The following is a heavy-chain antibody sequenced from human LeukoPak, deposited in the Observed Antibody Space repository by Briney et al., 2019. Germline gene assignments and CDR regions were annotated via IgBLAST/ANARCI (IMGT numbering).Heavy chain of an antibody. CDR2: IYHSGST. V-gene: IGHV4-38-2*02. J-gene: IGHJ4*02. D-gene: IGHD2-15*01. CDR3: ARVGCSGGSCYSGRYFDY. Sequence: SETLSLTCTVSGYSISSGYYWGWIRQPPGKGLEWIGIIYHSGSTYYNPSLKSRVTISVDTSKNQFSLKLSSVTAADTAVYYCARVGCSGGSCYSGRYFDYWGQGTLVTVSS. CDR1: GYSISSGYY.